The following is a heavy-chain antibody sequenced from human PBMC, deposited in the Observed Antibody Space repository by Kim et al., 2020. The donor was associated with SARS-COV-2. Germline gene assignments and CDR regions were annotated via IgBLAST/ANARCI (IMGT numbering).Heavy chain of an antibody. J-gene: IGHJ6*02. Sequence: ASVKVSCKASGYTFTSYGISWVRQAPGQGLEWMGWISAYNGNTNYAQKLQGRVTMTTDTSTSTAYMELRSLRSDDTAVYYCARVWVAAAVGYYGMDVWGQGTTVTVSS. CDR2: ISAYNGNT. CDR1: GYTFTSYG. D-gene: IGHD6-13*01. V-gene: IGHV1-18*01. CDR3: ARVWVAAAVGYYGMDV.